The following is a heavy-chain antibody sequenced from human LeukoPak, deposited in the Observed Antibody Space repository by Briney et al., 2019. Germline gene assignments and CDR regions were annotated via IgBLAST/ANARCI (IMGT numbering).Heavy chain of an antibody. CDR2: IGVNT. CDR1: GFTFSNYA. J-gene: IGHJ4*02. V-gene: IGHV3-23*01. CDR3: AKETRETRLANYFYDSSGYSNIDS. Sequence: GGSLRLSCAASGFTFSNYAMSWVRQAPGKGLEWVSAIGVNTYYTDSVKGRFTISRDNAKNTLYMQMSGLRADDTAVYYCAKETRETRLANYFYDSSGYSNIDSWGQGTLVIVSA. D-gene: IGHD3-22*01.